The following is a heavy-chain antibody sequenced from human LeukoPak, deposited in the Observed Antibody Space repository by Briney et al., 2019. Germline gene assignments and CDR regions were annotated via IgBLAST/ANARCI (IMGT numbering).Heavy chain of an antibody. J-gene: IGHJ5*02. D-gene: IGHD3-10*01. CDR3: SRGSYNSWS. CDR1: GASMSSSY. V-gene: IGHV4-4*07. Sequence: SETLSLTCTVSGASMSSSYWSWLRQPAGKGLEGIGRIYTSGVTSYNPSLKSRVIMSIDASKNQFSLNLSSVIAADTAVYYCSRGSYNSWSWGQGTLVTVSS. CDR2: IYTSGVT.